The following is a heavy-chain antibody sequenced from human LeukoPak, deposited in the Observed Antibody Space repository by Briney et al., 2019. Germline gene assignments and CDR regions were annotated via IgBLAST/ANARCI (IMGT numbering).Heavy chain of an antibody. CDR3: ARDRSYDILTERGWFDP. V-gene: IGHV1-69*13. Sequence: GASVKVSCKASGYTFSSYYVHWVRQAPGQGLEWMGGIIPIFGTANYAQRFQGRVTITADESTSTAYMELSSLRSEDTAVYYCARDRSYDILTERGWFDPWGQGTLVTVSS. CDR1: GYTFSSYY. CDR2: IIPIFGTA. J-gene: IGHJ5*02. D-gene: IGHD3-9*01.